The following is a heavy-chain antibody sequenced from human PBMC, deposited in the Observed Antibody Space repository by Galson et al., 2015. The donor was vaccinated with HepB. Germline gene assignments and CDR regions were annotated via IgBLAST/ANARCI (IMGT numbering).Heavy chain of an antibody. V-gene: IGHV4-61*01. CDR3: ARERTDTSIISFPDS. CDR1: GGSVSSGSHY. J-gene: IGHJ4*02. CDR2: IYYSGGT. Sequence: ETLSLTCTVSGGSVSSGSHYWSWIRQSPGKGLEWIGYIYYSGGTNYNPSLKSRVTISIDTSKNQFSLRLTSVTAGDTAVYYCARERTDTSIISFPDSWGQGTLVTVSS. D-gene: IGHD5-18*01.